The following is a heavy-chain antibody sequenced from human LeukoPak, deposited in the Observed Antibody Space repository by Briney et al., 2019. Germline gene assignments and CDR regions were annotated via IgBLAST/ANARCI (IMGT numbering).Heavy chain of an antibody. CDR3: AREPPDNYWFDP. CDR1: AYTFTSYY. J-gene: IGHJ5*02. CDR2: FRPRGGST. D-gene: IGHD1-14*01. V-gene: IGHV1-46*01. Sequence: GASVKVSCKASAYTFTSYYIHWVRQAPGQGLKDLGIFRPRGGSTDYAQKFQGRVTMTRDTSTSTVYMELSSLRSEDTAVYFCAREPPDNYWFDPWGQGTLVTVSS.